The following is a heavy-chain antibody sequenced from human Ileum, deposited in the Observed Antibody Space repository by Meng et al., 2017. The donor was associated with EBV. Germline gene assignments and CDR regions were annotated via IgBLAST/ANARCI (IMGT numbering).Heavy chain of an antibody. V-gene: IGHV1-18*01. D-gene: IGHD2/OR15-2a*01. J-gene: IGHJ4*02. Sequence: QVQLVQSGAGVKKAGASGKGSCKASGYRFTAFGISWVRQAPGQGPEWMGWITTYNGDTKYAQKFQGRVTMTRETSTNTAYMELTSLRSDDTAVYYCARTFYGSYGFDYWGQGTLVTVPS. CDR2: ITTYNGDT. CDR1: GYRFTAFG. CDR3: ARTFYGSYGFDY.